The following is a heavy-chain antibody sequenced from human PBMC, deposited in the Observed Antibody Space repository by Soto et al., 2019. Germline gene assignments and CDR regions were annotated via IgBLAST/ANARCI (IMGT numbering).Heavy chain of an antibody. D-gene: IGHD6-13*01. CDR2: TYYRSKWYN. J-gene: IGHJ3*02. CDR1: GDSVSSNSAA. V-gene: IGHV6-1*01. CDR3: ARDHHSSSWHGDAFDI. Sequence: SQTLSLTCAISGDSVSSNSAAWNWIRQSPSRGLEWLGRTYYRSKWYNDYAVSVKSRITINPDTSKSQFSLQLNSVTPEDTAVYYCARDHHSSSWHGDAFDIWGQGTMVTVSS.